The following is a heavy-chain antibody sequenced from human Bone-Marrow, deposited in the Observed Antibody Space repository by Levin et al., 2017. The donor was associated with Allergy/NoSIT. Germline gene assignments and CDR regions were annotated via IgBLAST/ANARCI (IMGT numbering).Heavy chain of an antibody. Sequence: SETLSLTCTVSGGSISSGDYYWSWIRQPPGKGLEWIGYIYYSGITYYNPSLKSRVTISVDTSKNQFSLKLSSVTAAETAVYYCARGLEYYDSSGYYYPLPYFDYWGQGTLVTVSS. CDR1: GGSISSGDYY. V-gene: IGHV4-30-4*01. CDR3: ARGLEYYDSSGYYYPLPYFDY. CDR2: IYYSGIT. D-gene: IGHD3-22*01. J-gene: IGHJ4*02.